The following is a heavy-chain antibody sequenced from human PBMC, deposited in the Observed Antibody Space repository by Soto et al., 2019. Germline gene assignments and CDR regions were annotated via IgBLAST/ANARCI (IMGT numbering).Heavy chain of an antibody. CDR2: IYYSGST. CDR1: GGSISSGGYY. J-gene: IGHJ4*02. D-gene: IGHD5-18*01. V-gene: IGHV4-31*03. CDR3: ARGRPQLWLRPFDY. Sequence: LSLTCTVSGGSISSGGYYWSWIRQHPGKGLEWIGYIYYSGSTYYNPSLKSRVTISVDTSKNQFSLKLSSVTAADTAVYYCARGRPQLWLRPFDYWGQGTLVTVSS.